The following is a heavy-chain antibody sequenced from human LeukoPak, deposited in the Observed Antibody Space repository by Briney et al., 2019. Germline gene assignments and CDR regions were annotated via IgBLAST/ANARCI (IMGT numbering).Heavy chain of an antibody. V-gene: IGHV4-39*01. CDR3: ARHPSGWYFDESYYFDY. D-gene: IGHD6-19*01. J-gene: IGHJ4*02. CDR2: IYYSGST. Sequence: SETLSLTCTVSGGSISSSSYSWGWIRQPPGKGLEWIGSIYYSGSTYYNPSLKSRVTISVDTSKNQFSLKLSSVTAADTAVYYCARHPSGWYFDESYYFDYWGQGTLVTVSS. CDR1: GGSISSSSYS.